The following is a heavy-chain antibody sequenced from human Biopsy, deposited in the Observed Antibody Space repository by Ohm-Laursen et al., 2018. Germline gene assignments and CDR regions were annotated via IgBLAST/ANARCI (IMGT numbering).Heavy chain of an antibody. CDR2: VYNGGIT. Sequence: TLSLTCSVSGGSIISYYWTWIRQPPGKGLEWIGHVYNGGITNYNPSLKSRVTISKDTSKNQFSLQVNSVTAADTAVYYCARTPRDSFWSGSYKRGLWFDPWGQGTLVSASS. CDR1: GGSIISYY. CDR3: ARTPRDSFWSGSYKRGLWFDP. D-gene: IGHD3-3*01. J-gene: IGHJ5*02. V-gene: IGHV4-59*01.